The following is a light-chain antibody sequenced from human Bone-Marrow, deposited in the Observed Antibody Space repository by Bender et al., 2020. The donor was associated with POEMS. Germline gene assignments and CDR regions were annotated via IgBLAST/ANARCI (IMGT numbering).Light chain of an antibody. J-gene: IGLJ2*01. CDR2: DDD. V-gene: IGLV3-21*02. CDR3: QVYDGPRDDQVV. CDR1: NIGSKS. Sequence: SYVLTQAPSVSVAPGETARISCEGDNIGSKSVHWYQQKPGQAPVLVVYDDDARPSGIPERFSGSNSGKTATLTISRVEAGDEADYYCQVYDGPRDDQVVFGGGTKLTVL.